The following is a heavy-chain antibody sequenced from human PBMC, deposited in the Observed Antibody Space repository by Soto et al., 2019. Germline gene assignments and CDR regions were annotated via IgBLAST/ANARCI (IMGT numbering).Heavy chain of an antibody. CDR2: IYYSGST. CDR1: GGSISSGGYY. CDR3: ASRTGEVYGDYQIEDY. J-gene: IGHJ4*02. D-gene: IGHD4-17*01. V-gene: IGHV4-31*01. Sequence: QVQLQESGPGLVKPSQTLSLTCTVSGGSISSGGYYWSWIRQHPGKGLEWIGYIYYSGSTYYNPSRKSPVTISVDTSKNQFSLKLSSVTAADTAVYYCASRTGEVYGDYQIEDYWGQGTLVTVSS.